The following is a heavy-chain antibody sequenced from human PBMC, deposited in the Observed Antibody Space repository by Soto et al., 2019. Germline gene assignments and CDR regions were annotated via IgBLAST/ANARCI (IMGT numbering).Heavy chain of an antibody. Sequence: QVQLVESGGGVVQPGRSLRLSCAASGFTFSSYGMHWVRQAPGKGLEWVAIIWHDGSYIYYAESVKGRFTISRDNSKNTLSLEMNSIRAEDTAIYFCARDAAWLLDSWGQGTLVTVSS. CDR1: GFTFSSYG. V-gene: IGHV3-33*01. CDR3: ARDAAWLLDS. D-gene: IGHD3-22*01. CDR2: IWHDGSYI. J-gene: IGHJ4*02.